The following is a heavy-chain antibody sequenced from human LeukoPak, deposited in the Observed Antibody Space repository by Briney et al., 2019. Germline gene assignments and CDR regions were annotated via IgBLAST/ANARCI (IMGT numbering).Heavy chain of an antibody. D-gene: IGHD3-9*01. J-gene: IGHJ3*02. CDR3: ARATQTDYDILTSYYSAAFDI. CDR1: GFTFSSYD. CDR2: IGTAGDT. Sequence: PGGSLRLSCAASGFTFSSYDMHWVRRATGKGLEWVSAIGTAGDTYYPGSVKGRLTISREHAKNSLYLQKNSLRAGDTAVYYCARATQTDYDILTSYYSAAFDIWGQRTMVTVSS. V-gene: IGHV3-13*01.